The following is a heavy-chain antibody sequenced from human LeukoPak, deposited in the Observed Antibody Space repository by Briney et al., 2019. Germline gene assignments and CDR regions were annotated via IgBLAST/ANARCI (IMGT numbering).Heavy chain of an antibody. Sequence: GGSLRLFCAASGFTFSSYAMSWVRQAPGKGLEWVSAISGSGGSTYYAESVKGRFTIPRDNPKNTLYLQMNSLRAEDTAVYYCARKATRRGYFDYWGQGTLVTVSS. CDR3: ARKATRRGYFDY. CDR2: ISGSGGST. CDR1: GFTFSSYA. J-gene: IGHJ4*02. V-gene: IGHV3-23*01. D-gene: IGHD1-26*01.